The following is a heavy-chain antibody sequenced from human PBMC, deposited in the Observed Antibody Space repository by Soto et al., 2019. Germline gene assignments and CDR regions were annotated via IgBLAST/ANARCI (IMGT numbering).Heavy chain of an antibody. CDR2: ISAYNGNK. J-gene: IGHJ4*02. Sequence: QVQLMQSGGEVKKPGASVEVSCKASGYMFTTYGISWVRQAPGQGLEWMAWISAYNGNKKYAQKFQDRVTMTIHTSSTTVSMELRNLTSDDTAIYYCAMTGGGMAARPLEYWGQGTLVTVSP. D-gene: IGHD6-6*01. V-gene: IGHV1-18*04. CDR1: GYMFTTYG. CDR3: AMTGGGMAARPLEY.